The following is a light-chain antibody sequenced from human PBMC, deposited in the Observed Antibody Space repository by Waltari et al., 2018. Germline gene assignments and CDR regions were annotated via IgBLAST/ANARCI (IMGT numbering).Light chain of an antibody. CDR2: GNS. V-gene: IGLV1-40*01. J-gene: IGLJ3*02. Sequence: QSVLTQPHSVSGAPGQRVTISCTGTSPNIGAGYDVHWYQQLPGTAPKLLIYGNSNRPSGVPDRFSGSKSGTSASLAITGLQAEDEADYYCQSYDSSGGVFGGGTKLTVL. CDR3: QSYDSSGGV. CDR1: SPNIGAGYD.